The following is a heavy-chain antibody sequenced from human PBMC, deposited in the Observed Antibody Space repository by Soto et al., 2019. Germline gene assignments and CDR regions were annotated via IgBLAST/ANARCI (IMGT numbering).Heavy chain of an antibody. CDR1: GYTFTSYG. J-gene: IGHJ4*02. CDR2: ISAYNGNT. D-gene: IGHD3-22*01. V-gene: IGHV1-18*01. CDR3: ARTPYYYDSSGYYY. Sequence: GASVKVSCKASGYTFTSYGISWVRQAPGQGLEWMRWISAYNGNTNYAQKLQGRVTMTTDTSTSTAYMELRSLRFDDTAVYYCARTPYYYDSSGYYYWGQGTLVTVSS.